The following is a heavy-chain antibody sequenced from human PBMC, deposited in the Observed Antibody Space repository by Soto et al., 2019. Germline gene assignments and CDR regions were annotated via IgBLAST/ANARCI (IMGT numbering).Heavy chain of an antibody. CDR2: INGASGNT. J-gene: IGHJ4*02. D-gene: IGHD6-19*01. CDR1: GYTFTTYS. CDR3: ARGEKMAVY. V-gene: IGHV1-3*01. Sequence: GASVKVSCKASGYTFTTYSMHWVRQAPGQGLEWMGWINGASGNTKYSQKFQDRVTITRDTSTSTGYMELSSLTSEDTAVYYCARGEKMAVYWGQGTLVTVSS.